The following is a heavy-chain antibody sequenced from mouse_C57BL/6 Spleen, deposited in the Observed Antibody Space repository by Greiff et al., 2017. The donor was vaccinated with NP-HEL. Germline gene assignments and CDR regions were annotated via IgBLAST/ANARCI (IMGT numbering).Heavy chain of an antibody. V-gene: IGHV5-4*01. CDR3: AKDPFPTRFAY. CDR1: GFTFSSYA. CDR2: ISDGGSYT. Sequence: EVMLVESGGGLVKPGGSLKLSCAASGFTFSSYAMSWVRQTPEKRLEWVATISDGGSYTYYPDNVKGRFPISRDNAKNNLYLQMSHLKSEDTAMYYCAKDPFPTRFAYWGQGTLVTVSA. J-gene: IGHJ3*01.